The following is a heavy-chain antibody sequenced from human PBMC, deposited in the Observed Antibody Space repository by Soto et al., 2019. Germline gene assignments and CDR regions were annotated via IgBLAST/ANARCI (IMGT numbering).Heavy chain of an antibody. V-gene: IGHV3-33*01. CDR2: IWYDGTKK. D-gene: IGHD1-1*01. Sequence: QVQLVESGGGEVQPGGSLRLSCAASGFNLGTYGMHWVRQAPGKGLEWVTLIWYDGTKKYYADSVKGRFTTSRDSSENTLYLHMDSLRAEDTAVYYCARERNGYYLDVWGKGTTVTVSS. CDR3: ARERNGYYLDV. J-gene: IGHJ6*03. CDR1: GFNLGTYG.